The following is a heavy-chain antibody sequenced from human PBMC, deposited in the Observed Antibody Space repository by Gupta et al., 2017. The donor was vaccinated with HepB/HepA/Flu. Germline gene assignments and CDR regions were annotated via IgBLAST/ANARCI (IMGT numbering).Heavy chain of an antibody. CDR3: AKGTAFDI. CDR1: GFTSSSYV. V-gene: IGHV3-23*01. J-gene: IGHJ3*02. CDR2: ISSGGRT. Sequence: EVQLLESGGGLVQPGGSLRLSCAASGFTSSSYVMSWVRQAPGKGLEWVSGISSGGRTDYADSVKGRFTISRDSSKNTLYLQMNSLRAEDTAIYYCAKGTAFDIWGQGTMVTVSS.